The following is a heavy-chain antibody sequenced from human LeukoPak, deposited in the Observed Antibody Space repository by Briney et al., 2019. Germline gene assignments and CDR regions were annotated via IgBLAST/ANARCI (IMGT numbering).Heavy chain of an antibody. CDR1: GYTLTELS. V-gene: IGHV1-24*01. Sequence: ASGKASCKVSGYTLTELSMHSVRRSPGQGGEWLGGFDHEDGETMYAQKFQGRVTMNEDTSTDTAYMELSSLGSEDTAVYYCVGTTVTTSGFDYWGQGTLVTVSS. J-gene: IGHJ4*02. CDR2: FDHEDGET. CDR3: VGTTVTTSGFDY. D-gene: IGHD4-17*01.